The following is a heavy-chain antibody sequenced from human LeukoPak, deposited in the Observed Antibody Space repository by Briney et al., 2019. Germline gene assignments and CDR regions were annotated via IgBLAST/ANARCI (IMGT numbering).Heavy chain of an antibody. J-gene: IGHJ4*02. Sequence: SETLSLTCTVSGGSINNYYWSWIRQPAGKGLEWVGRIYTSGSTTYNPSLKSRVSMSVDMSKNQFSLKLSSVTAADTAVYYCASAPSSSAWWYFDYWGQGTLVTVSS. CDR2: IYTSGST. CDR3: ASAPSSSAWWYFDY. CDR1: GGSINNYY. D-gene: IGHD6-19*01. V-gene: IGHV4-4*07.